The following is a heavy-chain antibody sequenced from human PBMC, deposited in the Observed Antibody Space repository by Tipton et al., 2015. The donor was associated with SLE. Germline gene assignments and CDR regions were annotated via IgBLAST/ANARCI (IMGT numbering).Heavy chain of an antibody. CDR2: INYSGST. Sequence: TLSLTCTASGDSISSYYWSWIRQPPGKGLEWIGEINYSGSTNYNPSLKSRATISIGTSKNQLSLKLSSVTAADTAVYYCARGVAHFYDSGSFDIWGQGTLVTVSS. CDR3: ARGVAHFYDSGSFDI. V-gene: IGHV4-34*01. CDR1: GDSISSYY. D-gene: IGHD2/OR15-2a*01. J-gene: IGHJ3*02.